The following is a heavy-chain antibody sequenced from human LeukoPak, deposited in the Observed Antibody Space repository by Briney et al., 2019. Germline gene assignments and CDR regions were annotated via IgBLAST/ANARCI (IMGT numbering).Heavy chain of an antibody. CDR2: VIPILGIA. J-gene: IGHJ4*02. D-gene: IGHD1-26*01. V-gene: IGHV1-69*04. Sequence: GGSLRLSCAASGFTFSSYAISWVRQAPGQGLEWMGRVIPILGIANYAQKFQGRVTITADKSTSTAYMELSSLRSEDTAVYYCASYSGSYSLYFDYWGQGTLVTVSS. CDR3: ASYSGSYSLYFDY. CDR1: GFTFSSYA.